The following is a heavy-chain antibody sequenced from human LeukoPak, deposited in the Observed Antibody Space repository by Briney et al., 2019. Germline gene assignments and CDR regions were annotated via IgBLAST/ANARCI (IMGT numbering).Heavy chain of an antibody. D-gene: IGHD3-22*01. V-gene: IGHV1-69*06. CDR3: ARTSSGYSGAFDI. Sequence: SVKVSCKTSGGTFSSYAISWVRQAPGQGLEWMGGIIPIFGTANYAQKFQGRVTITADKSTSTAYMELSSLRSEDTAVYYCARTSSGYSGAFDIWGQGTMVTVSS. CDR1: GGTFSSYA. J-gene: IGHJ3*02. CDR2: IIPIFGTA.